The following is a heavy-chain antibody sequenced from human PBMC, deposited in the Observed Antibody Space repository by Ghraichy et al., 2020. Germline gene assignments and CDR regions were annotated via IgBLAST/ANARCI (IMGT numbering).Heavy chain of an antibody. CDR1: GGSISSYY. V-gene: IGHV4-4*07. D-gene: IGHD3-10*01. CDR3: ARDADGSGSYYNFNYFDY. CDR2: IYTSGST. Sequence: GPLRLSCTVSGGSISSYYWSWIRQPAGKGLEWIGRIYTSGSTNYNPSLKSRVTMSVDTSKNQFSLKLSSVTAADTAVYYCARDADGSGSYYNFNYFDYWGQGTLVTVSS. J-gene: IGHJ4*02.